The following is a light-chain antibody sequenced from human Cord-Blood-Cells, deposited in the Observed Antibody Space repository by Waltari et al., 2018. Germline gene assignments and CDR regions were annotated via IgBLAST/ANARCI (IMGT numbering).Light chain of an antibody. Sequence: QSALTQPASVPGSPGQSITISCTGTSSAVGGYNLVSWYQQHPGKAPKLMIYEGSKRPSGVSNRFSGSKSGNTASLTISGLQAEDEADYYCCSYAGSWVFGGGTKLTVL. CDR2: EGS. CDR1: SSAVGGYNL. J-gene: IGLJ3*02. CDR3: CSYAGSWV. V-gene: IGLV2-23*01.